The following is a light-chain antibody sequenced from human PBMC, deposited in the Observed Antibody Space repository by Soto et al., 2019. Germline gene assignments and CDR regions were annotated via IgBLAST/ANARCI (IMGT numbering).Light chain of an antibody. V-gene: IGKV3-15*01. Sequence: EIVMTQSPATLSVSLGERATLSCRASQSVSNNLAWYKQKPGQPPSLLIYGASARATGIPARFSGSGSGTEFTLTISSLQSEDFAVYYCQHYNNWPFTFGQGTKLEIK. J-gene: IGKJ2*01. CDR2: GAS. CDR1: QSVSNN. CDR3: QHYNNWPFT.